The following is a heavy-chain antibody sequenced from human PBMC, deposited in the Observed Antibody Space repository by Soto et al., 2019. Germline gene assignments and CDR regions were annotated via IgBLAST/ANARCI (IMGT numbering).Heavy chain of an antibody. J-gene: IGHJ5*02. CDR1: GFSLSTGGLG. CDR3: AHRGYGDYPRDNWFDP. V-gene: IGHV2-5*01. Sequence: QITLKESGPTLVKPTQTLTLTCTFSGFSLSTGGLGVGWLRQPPGRALEWLAVIYWNDDKRYNPSLKSRLTIPNDTSKNQVVLTMTDMDPVDTATYYCAHRGYGDYPRDNWFDPWGQGTLVTVSS. D-gene: IGHD4-17*01. CDR2: IYWNDDK.